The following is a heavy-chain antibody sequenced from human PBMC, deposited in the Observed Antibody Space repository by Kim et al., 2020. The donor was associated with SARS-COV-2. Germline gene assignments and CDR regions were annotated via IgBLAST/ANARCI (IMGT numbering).Heavy chain of an antibody. V-gene: IGHV5-51*01. CDR1: GYSFTSYW. CDR2: IYPGDSDT. CDR3: ARQLEGNYYDSSGYYGLARRFTNWFDP. D-gene: IGHD3-22*01. Sequence: GESLKISCKGSGYSFTSYWIGWVRQMPGKGLEWMGIIYPGDSDTRYSPSFQGQVTISADKSISTAYLQWSSLKASDTAMYYCARQLEGNYYDSSGYYGLARRFTNWFDPWGQGTLVTVSS. J-gene: IGHJ5*02.